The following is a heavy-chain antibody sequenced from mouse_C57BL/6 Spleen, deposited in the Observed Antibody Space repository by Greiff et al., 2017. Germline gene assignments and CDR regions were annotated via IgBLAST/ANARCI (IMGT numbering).Heavy chain of an antibody. D-gene: IGHD2-12*01. CDR1: GYSITSGYY. Sequence: EVQVVESGPGLVKPSQSLSLTCSVTGYSITSGYYWNWIRQFPGNKLEWMGYISYDGSNNYNPSLKNRISITRDTSKNQFFLKLNSVTTEDTATYYCATYSSWFAYWGQGTLVTVSA. V-gene: IGHV3-6*01. J-gene: IGHJ3*01. CDR3: ATYSSWFAY. CDR2: ISYDGSN.